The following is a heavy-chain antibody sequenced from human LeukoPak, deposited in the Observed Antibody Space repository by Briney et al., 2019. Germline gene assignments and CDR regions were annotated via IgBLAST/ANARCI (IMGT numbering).Heavy chain of an antibody. D-gene: IGHD1-26*01. CDR2: ISGSGGST. J-gene: IGHJ4*02. CDR3: ARVQWELLYPDY. Sequence: GGSLRLSCAASGFTFSSYAMSWVRQAPGKGLEWVSAISGSGGSTYYADSVKGRFTISRDNSKNTLYLQMSSLKADDTAVYYCARVQWELLYPDYWGQGTLVTVSS. CDR1: GFTFSSYA. V-gene: IGHV3-23*01.